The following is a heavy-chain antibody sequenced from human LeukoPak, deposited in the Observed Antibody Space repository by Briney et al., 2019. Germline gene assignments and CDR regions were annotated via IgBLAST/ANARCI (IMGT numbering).Heavy chain of an antibody. CDR1: GFTFSNYA. D-gene: IGHD6-19*01. CDR2: ISRGGDNT. V-gene: IGHV3-23*01. Sequence: GGSLRLSCAASGFTFSNYAMTWVRQAPGKGLEWVSSISRGGDNTYYADSVKGRFTISRDNFKNTVYLQMNSLRAEDAAVYYCAKGPVEYSSGWSLGYWGQGTLVTVSS. J-gene: IGHJ4*02. CDR3: AKGPVEYSSGWSLGY.